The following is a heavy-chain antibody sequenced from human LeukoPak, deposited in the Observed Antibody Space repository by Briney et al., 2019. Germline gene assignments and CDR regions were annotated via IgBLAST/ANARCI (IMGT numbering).Heavy chain of an antibody. V-gene: IGHV4-31*03. CDR1: GGSISSGGYY. CDR2: IYYSGST. Sequence: SETLSLTCTVSGGSISSGGYYWSWIRQHPGKGLEWIGYIYYSGSTYYNPSLKSRVTISVDTSKNQFSLKLSSVTAADTAVYYCARAASDDWLLSGLNWFDPCGQGTLVTVSS. D-gene: IGHD3-9*01. J-gene: IGHJ5*02. CDR3: ARAASDDWLLSGLNWFDP.